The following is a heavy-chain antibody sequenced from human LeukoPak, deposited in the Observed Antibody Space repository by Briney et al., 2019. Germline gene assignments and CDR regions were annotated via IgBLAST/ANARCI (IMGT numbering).Heavy chain of an antibody. CDR2: IIPIFGTA. Sequence: ASVKVSCKASGGTFSSYAISWVRPAPGQGLEWMGGIIPIFGTANYAQKFQGRVTITADESTSTAYMELSSLRSEDTAVYYCARGWSGYSYYFDYWGQGTLVTVSS. CDR1: GGTFSSYA. D-gene: IGHD3-3*01. CDR3: ARGWSGYSYYFDY. J-gene: IGHJ4*02. V-gene: IGHV1-69*13.